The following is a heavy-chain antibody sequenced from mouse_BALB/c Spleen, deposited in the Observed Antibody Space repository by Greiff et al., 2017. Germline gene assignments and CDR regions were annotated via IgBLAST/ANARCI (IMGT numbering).Heavy chain of an antibody. CDR3: ARAYYDGYPDY. Sequence: EVKLEESGGGLVQPGGSLKLSCAASGFTFSSYTMSWVRQTPEKRLEWVASISSGGSTYYPDSVKGRFTISRDNARNILYLQMSSLRSEDTAMYYCARAYYDGYPDYWGQGTTLTVSS. CDR2: ISSGGST. CDR1: GFTFSSYT. V-gene: IGHV5-6-5*01. J-gene: IGHJ2*01. D-gene: IGHD2-3*01.